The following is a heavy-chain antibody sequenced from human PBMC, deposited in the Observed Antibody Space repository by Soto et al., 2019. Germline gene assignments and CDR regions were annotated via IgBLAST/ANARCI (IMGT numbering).Heavy chain of an antibody. V-gene: IGHV1-3*01. CDR3: ARGLNVYYFDY. CDR1: GYTFTSYA. J-gene: IGHJ4*02. CDR2: INAGNGNT. Sequence: QVQLVQSGAEVKKPGASVKVSCKASGYTFTSYAVHWVRQAPGQRLEWMGWINAGNGNTKYSQKFQGRVTITRDTSASTAYIELSSLRSEDTAVYYCARGLNVYYFDYWGQGTLVTVSS. D-gene: IGHD3-16*01.